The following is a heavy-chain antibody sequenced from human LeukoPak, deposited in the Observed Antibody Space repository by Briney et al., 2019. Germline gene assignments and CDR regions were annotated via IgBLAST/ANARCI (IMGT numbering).Heavy chain of an antibody. CDR3: ARRVAGGIYGMDV. J-gene: IGHJ6*02. V-gene: IGHV4-59*08. D-gene: IGHD6-19*01. CDR2: IYYSRST. Sequence: SETLSLTCTVSGGSISSYYWSWIRQPPGKGLEWIGYIYYSRSTNYNPSLKSRVTISVDTSKNQFSLKLSSVTAADTAVYYCARRVAGGIYGMDVWGQGTTVTVSS. CDR1: GGSISSYY.